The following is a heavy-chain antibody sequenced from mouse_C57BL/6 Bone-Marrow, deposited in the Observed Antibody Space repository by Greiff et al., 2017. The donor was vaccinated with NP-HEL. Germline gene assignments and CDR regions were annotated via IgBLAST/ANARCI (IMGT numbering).Heavy chain of an antibody. CDR1: GYTFTSYW. V-gene: IGHV1-53*01. Sequence: QVQLQQPGTELVKPGASVKLSCKASGYTFTSYWMHWVKQRPGQGLEWIGNINPSNGGTNYNEKFKSKATLTVDKSSSTAYMLLSSLTSEDSAVYYCAREGSIYYYGSSPFAYWGQGTLVTVSA. J-gene: IGHJ3*01. D-gene: IGHD1-1*01. CDR2: INPSNGGT. CDR3: AREGSIYYYGSSPFAY.